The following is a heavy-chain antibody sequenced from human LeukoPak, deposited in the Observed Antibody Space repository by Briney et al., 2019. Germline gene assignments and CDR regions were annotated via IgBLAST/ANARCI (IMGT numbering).Heavy chain of an antibody. CDR3: ARDYLSGDSSSGKLD. V-gene: IGHV3-7*01. J-gene: IGHJ4*02. D-gene: IGHD6-13*01. CDR2: IKQDGSEK. Sequence: GGSLRLSCAASGFILSSYWMSWVRQAPGNGLEWVANIKQDGSEKYYVDSVKGRFTIARDNAKNSLYLQMNGLGAEDTAVYYGARDYLSGDSSSGKLDWGQGTLVTVCS. CDR1: GFILSSYW.